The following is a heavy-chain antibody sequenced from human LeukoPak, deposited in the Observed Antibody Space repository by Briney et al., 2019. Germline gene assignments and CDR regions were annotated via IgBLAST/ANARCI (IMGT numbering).Heavy chain of an antibody. CDR1: GFTFSSYA. Sequence: PGGSLRLSCAASGFTFSSYAMSWVRQAPGKGLEWVSGFSGSGGSTYYADSVKGRFTISRDNSKNTMYLQMNSLRAEDTAVYYCARDRLGVTTSDALDIWGQGTMVTVSS. CDR3: ARDRLGVTTSDALDI. CDR2: FSGSGGST. J-gene: IGHJ3*02. V-gene: IGHV3-23*01. D-gene: IGHD4-17*01.